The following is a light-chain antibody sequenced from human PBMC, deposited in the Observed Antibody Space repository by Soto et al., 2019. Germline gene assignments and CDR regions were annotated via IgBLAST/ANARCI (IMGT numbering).Light chain of an antibody. J-gene: IGKJ1*01. V-gene: IGKV3-15*01. CDR1: QPVNNN. CDR2: GAS. CDR3: QQYNSYSPT. Sequence: IVMTQSQATLSVSPGDRVTLSCRSSQPVNNNLAWYQHKPGQAPRLLIYGASTRATGISARFSGSGSGTDFTLTISSLHPDDFATYYCQQYNSYSPTFGQGTKVDIK.